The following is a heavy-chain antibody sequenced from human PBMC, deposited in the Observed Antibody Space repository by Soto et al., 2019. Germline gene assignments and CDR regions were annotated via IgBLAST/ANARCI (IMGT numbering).Heavy chain of an antibody. CDR2: ISGSGGST. D-gene: IGHD6-19*01. CDR3: AKGGAAGPYSSCWPFDY. J-gene: IGHJ4*02. CDR1: GFTFSSYA. Sequence: GGSLRLSCAASGFTFSSYAMSWVRQAPGKGLEWVSAISGSGGSTYYADSVKGRFTISRDNSKNTLYLQMNSLRAEDTAVYYCAKGGAAGPYSSCWPFDYWGQGTLVTVSS. V-gene: IGHV3-23*01.